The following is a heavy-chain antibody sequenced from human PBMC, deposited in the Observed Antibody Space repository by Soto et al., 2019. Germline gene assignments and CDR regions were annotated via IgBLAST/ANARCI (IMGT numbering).Heavy chain of an antibody. CDR1: GYTFTGYY. CDR3: AREQLLYQGWFDP. V-gene: IGHV1-2*02. D-gene: IGHD2-2*02. CDR2: INPNSGGT. J-gene: IGHJ5*02. Sequence: RASVKVSCKASGYTFTGYYMHWVRQAPGQGLEWMGWINPNSGGTNYAQKFQGRVTMTRDTSISTAYMELSRLRSDDTAVYYCAREQLLYQGWFDPWGQGTLVTVSS.